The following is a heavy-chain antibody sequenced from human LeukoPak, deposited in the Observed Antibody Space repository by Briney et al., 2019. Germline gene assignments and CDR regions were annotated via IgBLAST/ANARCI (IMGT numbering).Heavy chain of an antibody. Sequence: PGGSLSLSCAASGFTFNNYAMDGVRQAPGKGVEWVSVITGSGGTTYYPDSVKGRLTISRDSSKHTLYLPMDSPRGEDTAVYYCAKDFRLGYSAHFDYSGQGALVTASS. D-gene: IGHD2-21*01. CDR2: ITGSGGTT. V-gene: IGHV3-23*01. CDR1: GFTFNNYA. CDR3: AKDFRLGYSAHFDY. J-gene: IGHJ4*02.